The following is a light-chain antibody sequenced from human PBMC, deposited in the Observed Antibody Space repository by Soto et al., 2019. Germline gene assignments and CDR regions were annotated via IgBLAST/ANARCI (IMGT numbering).Light chain of an antibody. CDR1: SSNIGAGYD. J-gene: IGLJ2*01. CDR3: QSYDSSLSGSTV. CDR2: DNS. Sequence: QSVLTQPPSVSGAPGQRVTISCTGSSSNIGAGYDVHWYQHLPGTAPKLLISDNSNRPSGVPDRYSGSKSGTSASLAITGLQAEDGADYYCQSYDSSLSGSTVFGGGTKVTVL. V-gene: IGLV1-40*01.